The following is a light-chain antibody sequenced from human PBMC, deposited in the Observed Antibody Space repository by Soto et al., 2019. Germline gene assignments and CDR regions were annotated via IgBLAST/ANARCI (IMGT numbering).Light chain of an antibody. CDR3: QQYGSPPIT. CDR1: QSVSSSY. V-gene: IGKV3-20*01. Sequence: EIVLTQSPGTLSLSPGERATLSSRASQSVSSSYLAWYQQKPGQAPRLLIYGASSRATGIPDRFSGSGSGTDFTLTISRLEPEDFAVYYCQQYGSPPITFGGGTKVDIK. CDR2: GAS. J-gene: IGKJ4*01.